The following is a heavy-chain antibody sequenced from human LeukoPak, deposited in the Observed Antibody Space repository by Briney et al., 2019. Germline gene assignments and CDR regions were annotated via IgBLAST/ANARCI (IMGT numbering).Heavy chain of an antibody. CDR2: ITTSSTYI. J-gene: IGHJ6*03. V-gene: IGHV3-21*01. CDR3: ARDPYSGSYGDYYYYYMDV. CDR1: GFPFSSYN. D-gene: IGHD1-26*01. Sequence: GGSLRLSCAASGFPFSSYNMNWVRQAPGKGLEWVSSITTSSTYIYYADSVKGRFTISRDNAKNSLYLQMNSLRAEDTAVYYCARDPYSGSYGDYYYYYMDVWGKGTTVTISS.